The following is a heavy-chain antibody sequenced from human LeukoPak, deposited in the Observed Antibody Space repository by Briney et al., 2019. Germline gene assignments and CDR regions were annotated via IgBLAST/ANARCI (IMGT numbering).Heavy chain of an antibody. D-gene: IGHD6-25*01. V-gene: IGHV1-2*02. CDR1: GYTFTGYL. CDR3: GRDLSTSATWELDH. J-gene: IGHJ4*02. CDR2: INPNTGAT. Sequence: GASVKVSCKASGYTFTGYLIHWVRQAPGQGLEYMGWINPNTGATEYALKFRVRVTMTRDTSTSTASMELSRLRSDDTAVYFCGRDLSTSATWELDHWGQGTLVTVSS.